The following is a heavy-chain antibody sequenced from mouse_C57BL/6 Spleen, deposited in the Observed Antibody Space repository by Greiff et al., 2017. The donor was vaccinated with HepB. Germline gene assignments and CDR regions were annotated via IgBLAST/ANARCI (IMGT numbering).Heavy chain of an antibody. D-gene: IGHD1-1*01. CDR1: GYAFSSSW. CDR3: ARIYYYGSSYFDY. CDR2: IYPGDGDT. Sequence: QVQLQQSGPELVKPGASVKISCKASGYAFSSSWMNWVKQRPGKGLEWIGRIYPGDGDTNYNGKFKGKATLTADKSSSTAYMQLSSLTSEDSAVYVCARIYYYGSSYFDYWGQGTTLTVSS. V-gene: IGHV1-82*01. J-gene: IGHJ2*01.